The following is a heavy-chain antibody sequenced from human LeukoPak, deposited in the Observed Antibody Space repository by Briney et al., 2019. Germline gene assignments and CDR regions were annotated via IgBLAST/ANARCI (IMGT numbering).Heavy chain of an antibody. Sequence: PGGSLRLSCAASGFTFSSYWMSWVRQAPGKGLEWVANIKQDGSEKYYVDSVKGRFTISRDNAKNSLYLQMNSLRAEDTAVYYCARAHFGVVEIYYYYYMDVWGKGTPVTVSS. J-gene: IGHJ6*03. CDR1: GFTFSSYW. D-gene: IGHD3-3*01. V-gene: IGHV3-7*01. CDR3: ARAHFGVVEIYYYYYMDV. CDR2: IKQDGSEK.